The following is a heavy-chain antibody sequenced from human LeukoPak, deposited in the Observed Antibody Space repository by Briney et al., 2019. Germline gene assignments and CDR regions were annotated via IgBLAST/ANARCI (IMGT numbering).Heavy chain of an antibody. D-gene: IGHD2-21*01. CDR2: IPYDGSNK. CDR3: AKDICGGDCYPHGGY. V-gene: IGHV3-30*02. J-gene: IGHJ4*02. Sequence: GRSLRLSCAASGFTFSNYGMHWVRQVPGKGLEWVAFIPYDGSNKYYADSLKGRFTISRDNSKSTLYLQMNSLRAEDTAIYYCAKDICGGDCYPHGGYWGQGTLVTVSS. CDR1: GFTFSNYG.